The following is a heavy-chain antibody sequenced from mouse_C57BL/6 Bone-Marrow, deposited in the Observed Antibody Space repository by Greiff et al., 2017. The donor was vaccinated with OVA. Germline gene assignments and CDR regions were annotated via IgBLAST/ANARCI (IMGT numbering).Heavy chain of an antibody. V-gene: IGHV5-6*01. CDR1: GFTFSSYG. CDR2: ISSGGSYT. D-gene: IGHD2-3*01. CDR3: ARPVYDGYSFAY. J-gene: IGHJ3*01. Sequence: EVQLVESGGDLVKPGGSLKLSCAASGFTFSSYGLSWVRQTPDKRLEWVATISSGGSYTYYPDSVKGRFTISRDNAKNTLYLQMSSLKSEDTAMYYCARPVYDGYSFAYWGQGTLVTVSA.